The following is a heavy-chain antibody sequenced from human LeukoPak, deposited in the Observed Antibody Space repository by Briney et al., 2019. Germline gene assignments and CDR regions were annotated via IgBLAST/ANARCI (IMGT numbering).Heavy chain of an antibody. V-gene: IGHV1-69*04. J-gene: IGHJ6*02. CDR2: IIPIFGIA. CDR3: ARSSKVLLWFGEYYYGMDV. CDR1: GGTFSSYA. Sequence: SVKVSCKASGGTFSSYAISWVRQAPGQGLEWMGRIIPIFGIANYAQKFQGRVTITADKSTSTAYMELSSLRSEDTAVYYCARSSKVLLWFGEYYYGMDVWGQGTTVTVSS. D-gene: IGHD3-10*01.